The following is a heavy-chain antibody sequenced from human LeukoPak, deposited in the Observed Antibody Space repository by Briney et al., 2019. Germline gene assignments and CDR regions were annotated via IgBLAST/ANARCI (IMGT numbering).Heavy chain of an antibody. J-gene: IGHJ6*02. CDR3: ARGIAVAGTDYYYYYGMDV. CDR2: NSDGXTT. D-gene: IGHD6-19*01. Sequence: NSDGXTTSYAASGKGRLTISRENAKKKLYLQMNSVRGEDRAVYYCARGIAVAGTDYYYYYGMDVWGQGTTVTVSS. V-gene: IGHV3-74*01.